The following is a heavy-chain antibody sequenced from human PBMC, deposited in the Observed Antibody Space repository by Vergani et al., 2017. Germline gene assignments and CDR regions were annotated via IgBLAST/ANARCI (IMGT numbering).Heavy chain of an antibody. CDR2: IYYSGST. J-gene: IGHJ3*02. D-gene: IGHD2-21*02. Sequence: QVQLQESGPGLVKPSEILSLTCTVSGGPISSYYWSWIRPPPGKGLEWIGDIYYSGSTNYNPSLKSRFTISVNTSKNQFSLKLSSVTAADTAVYYFPRNPYCGGDCYSDAFDIWGQGTMVTVSS. CDR1: GGPISSYY. V-gene: IGHV4-59*01. CDR3: PRNPYCGGDCYSDAFDI.